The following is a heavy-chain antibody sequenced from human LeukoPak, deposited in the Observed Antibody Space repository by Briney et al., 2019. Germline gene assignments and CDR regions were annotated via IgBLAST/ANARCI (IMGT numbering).Heavy chain of an antibody. CDR1: GFTFDDYA. V-gene: IGHV3-9*01. D-gene: IGHD5-24*01. Sequence: GGSLRLSCAASGFTFDDYAMHWVRQAPGKGLEWVSGISWNSGSIGYADSVKGRFTISRDNSKNTLYLQMNSLRAEDTAVYYCARDRLQRYGMDVWGQGTTVTVSS. CDR2: ISWNSGSI. J-gene: IGHJ6*02. CDR3: ARDRLQRYGMDV.